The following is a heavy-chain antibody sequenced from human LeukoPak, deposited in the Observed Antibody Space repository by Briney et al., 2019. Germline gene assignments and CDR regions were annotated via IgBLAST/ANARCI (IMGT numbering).Heavy chain of an antibody. D-gene: IGHD3-10*01. CDR3: ARDPGGFGDPFDY. V-gene: IGHV1-18*01. J-gene: IGHJ4*02. CDR2: ISAHSGDT. CDR1: GYTFTSYG. Sequence: ASVKVSCKASGYTFTSYGISWVRQAPGQGLEWMGLISAHSGDTNYVQKFQGRVTVTRDTSTSTAYMELRSLRSDDTAVYYCARDPGGFGDPFDYWGQGTLVTVSS.